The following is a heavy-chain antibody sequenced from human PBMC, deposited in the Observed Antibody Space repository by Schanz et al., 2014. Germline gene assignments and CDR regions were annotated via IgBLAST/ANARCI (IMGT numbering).Heavy chain of an antibody. CDR2: INPSGGST. Sequence: QVQLVQSGAEVKKPGVSVKASCKASGYTFTTYYIHWVRQAPGQGLEWLGKINPSGGSTSYAQKFQGRVTMTRDTSTSTVYMELSSLRSEYTAVDYCAKVDRTRYYAMDVWGQGTTVTVSS. CDR1: GYTFTTYY. V-gene: IGHV1-46*01. CDR3: AKVDRTRYYAMDV. J-gene: IGHJ6*02. D-gene: IGHD3-9*01.